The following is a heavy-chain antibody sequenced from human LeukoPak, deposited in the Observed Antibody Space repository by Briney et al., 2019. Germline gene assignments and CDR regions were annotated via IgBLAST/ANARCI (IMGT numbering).Heavy chain of an antibody. D-gene: IGHD1-26*01. J-gene: IGHJ5*02. CDR3: AREWERRYSGSPGFDP. CDR2: IYPGDSDT. CDR1: GYSFTSYW. V-gene: IGHV5-51*01. Sequence: GESLKISCKGSGYSFTSYWIGWVRQLPGKGLEWMGIIYPGDSDTRYSPSFQGQVTISADKSISTAYLQWSSLKASDTAMYYCAREWERRYSGSPGFDPWGQGTLVTVSS.